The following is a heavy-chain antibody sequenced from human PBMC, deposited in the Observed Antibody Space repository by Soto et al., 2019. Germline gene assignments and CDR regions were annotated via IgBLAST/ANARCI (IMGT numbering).Heavy chain of an antibody. D-gene: IGHD3-10*01. V-gene: IGHV1-18*01. J-gene: IGHJ5*02. CDR3: ARVLRGVVNWFDP. CDR1: GDTFTNFG. Sequence: HLVQSGPEVKKPGASVTVSCKTSGDTFTNFGLSWVRQAPGQGLEWMGWIATYNTNSNYAQKFQGRLTLTTDTSTSTAYMALKSLGYDDTAVYYCARVLRGVVNWFDPWGQVTLVTVSS. CDR2: IATYNTNS.